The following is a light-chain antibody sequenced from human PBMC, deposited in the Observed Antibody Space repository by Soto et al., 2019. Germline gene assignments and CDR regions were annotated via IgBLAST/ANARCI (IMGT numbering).Light chain of an antibody. CDR1: SSDVGSYNR. Sequence: QSALTQPPSVSGSPGQSVTISCTGTSSDVGSYNRVSWYQQPPGTAPKLLIYEVSNRPSGVPDRFSGSKSGNTASLTISGLQAEDDADYYCRSYTSTTTVFGGGTKLTVL. J-gene: IGLJ2*01. CDR3: RSYTSTTTV. V-gene: IGLV2-18*02. CDR2: EVS.